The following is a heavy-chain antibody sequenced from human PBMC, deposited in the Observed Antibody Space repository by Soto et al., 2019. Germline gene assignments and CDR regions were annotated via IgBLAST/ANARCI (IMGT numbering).Heavy chain of an antibody. V-gene: IGHV1-18*01. CDR2: ISGYNGNT. D-gene: IGHD4-17*01. Sequence: GASVKVSCKASGHSFTNYGISWVRQAPGQGLEWMGWISGYNGNTNYVQKLQGRVTMTTDTSTSTAYMELRSLGSDDTAVYYCARPRFNDYGDYVRRGLYVDVWGQGTTVTVSS. CDR1: GHSFTNYG. J-gene: IGHJ6*02. CDR3: ARPRFNDYGDYVRRGLYVDV.